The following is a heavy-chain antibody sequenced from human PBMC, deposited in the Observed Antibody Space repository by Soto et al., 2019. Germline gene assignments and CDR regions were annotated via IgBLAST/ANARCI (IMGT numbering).Heavy chain of an antibody. J-gene: IGHJ6*03. D-gene: IGHD4-17*01. CDR2: IYYSGST. CDR1: GGSILSYY. Sequence: PETLSLTCTVPGGSILSYYWSWIRPPPGKGLEWIGYIYYSGSTNYNPSLKSRVTISVDTSKNQFSLKLSSVTAADTAVYYCASGDYVGSSDYYMDVWGKGTTVTVSS. CDR3: ASGDYVGSSDYYMDV. V-gene: IGHV4-59*01.